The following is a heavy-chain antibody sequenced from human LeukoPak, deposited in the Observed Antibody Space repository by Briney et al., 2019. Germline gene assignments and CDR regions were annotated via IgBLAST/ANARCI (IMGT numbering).Heavy chain of an antibody. J-gene: IGHJ4*02. CDR1: GFTITNSE. D-gene: IGHD1-26*01. V-gene: IGHV3-48*03. Sequence: GGSLRLSCSVSGFTITNSEVNWVRQAPGKGLEWLSHITKTGSAIYYEDSVKGRFTVSRDNAKNSLYVQMNSLTAEDTAVYYFVSGVVGGTNHWGQGTLVTVSS. CDR2: ITKTGSAI. CDR3: VSGVVGGTNH.